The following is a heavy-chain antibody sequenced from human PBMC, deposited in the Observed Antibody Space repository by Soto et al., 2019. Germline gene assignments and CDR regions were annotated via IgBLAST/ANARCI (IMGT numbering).Heavy chain of an antibody. D-gene: IGHD3-16*01. J-gene: IGHJ3*02. CDR2: IYYSGST. V-gene: IGHV4-31*03. CDR3: ARLSSRMINAFDI. Sequence: PSETLSLTCTVSGGSISSGGYYWSWIRQHPGKGLEWIGYIYYSGSTYYNPSLKSRVTISVDTSKNQFSLKLSSVTAADTAVYYCARLSSRMINAFDIWGQGTMVTVSS. CDR1: GGSISSGGYY.